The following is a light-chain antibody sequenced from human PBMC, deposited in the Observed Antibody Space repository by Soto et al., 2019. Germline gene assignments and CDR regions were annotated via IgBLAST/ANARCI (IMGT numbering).Light chain of an antibody. Sequence: EIVMTQSPATLSVSPGDRATISCRASQSVSSNLAWYQQKPGQAPRLLISGASTMATGIPSRFSGSGSGTEFTLTISLLQSEDVAVYYCQQYYDCPTYTFGQGTKLEIK. J-gene: IGKJ2*01. CDR3: QQYYDCPTYT. V-gene: IGKV3-15*01. CDR2: GAS. CDR1: QSVSSN.